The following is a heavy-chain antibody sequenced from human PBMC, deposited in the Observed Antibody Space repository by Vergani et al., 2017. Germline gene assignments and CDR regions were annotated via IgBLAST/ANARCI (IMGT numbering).Heavy chain of an antibody. CDR3: ATLMRTTGTTAYGMDV. Sequence: EVQLVESGGGLVQPGGSLRLSCAASGFSLSRFWMSWVRQAPEKGLEWVAHISPDGSATSYVDSVKGRFTISRDNTKNSLYLQMNSLRAEDTAVYYCATLMRTTGTTAYGMDVWGQGTTVTVSS. CDR1: GFSLSRFW. D-gene: IGHD1-1*01. J-gene: IGHJ6*02. CDR2: ISPDGSAT. V-gene: IGHV3-7*01.